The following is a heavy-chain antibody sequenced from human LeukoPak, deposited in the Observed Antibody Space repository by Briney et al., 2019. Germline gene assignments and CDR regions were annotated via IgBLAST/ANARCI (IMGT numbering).Heavy chain of an antibody. CDR3: ARDRRLLEWLNHHDAFDI. CDR1: GGSISSYY. V-gene: IGHV4-59*01. D-gene: IGHD3-3*01. J-gene: IGHJ3*02. Sequence: SETLSLTCTVSGGSISSYYWSWIRQPPGKGLEWIGYIYYSGSTNYNPSLKSRVTISVDTSKNQFSLKLSSVTAADTAVYYCARDRRLLEWLNHHDAFDIWGQGTMVTVSS. CDR2: IYYSGST.